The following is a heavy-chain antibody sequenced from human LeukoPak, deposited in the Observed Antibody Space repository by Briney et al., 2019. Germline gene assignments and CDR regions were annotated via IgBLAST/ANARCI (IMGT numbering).Heavy chain of an antibody. CDR3: AKDRGFVVVGWFDP. CDR1: GFTFSSYS. J-gene: IGHJ5*02. CDR2: ISSSSSYI. D-gene: IGHD2-2*01. Sequence: GGSLRLSCAASGFTFSSYSMNWVRQAPGKGLEWVSSISSSSSYIYYADSVKGRFTISRDNSKNTLYLQMNSLRAEDTAVYYCAKDRGFVVVGWFDPWGQGTLVTVSS. V-gene: IGHV3-21*04.